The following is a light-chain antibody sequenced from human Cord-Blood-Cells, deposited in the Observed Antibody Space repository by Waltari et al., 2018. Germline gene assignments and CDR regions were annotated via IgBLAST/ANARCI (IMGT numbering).Light chain of an antibody. V-gene: IGLV2-23*02. CDR2: EVS. CDR1: SSDVGRYNL. Sequence: QSALTQPASVSGSPGQSITIPCSGTSSDVGRYNLVSWYQHHTGKAPKLMIYEVSKRPSVVSNRFSGSKSGNTASLTISGLQAEDEADYYCCSYAGSSSYVFGTGTKVTVL. J-gene: IGLJ1*01. CDR3: CSYAGSSSYV.